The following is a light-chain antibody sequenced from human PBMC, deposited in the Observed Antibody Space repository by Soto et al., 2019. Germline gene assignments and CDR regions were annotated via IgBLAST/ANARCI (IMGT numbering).Light chain of an antibody. J-gene: IGLJ3*02. V-gene: IGLV3-21*04. CDR3: QVWDSSSALLV. Sequence: SYELPQPPSVSVAPGKTARITCGGNNIGSKSVHWYQQKPGQAPVLVIYYDSDRPSGIPERFSGSNSGNTATLTISRVEAGDEADYYCQVWDSSSALLVFGGGTKLTVL. CDR1: NIGSKS. CDR2: YDS.